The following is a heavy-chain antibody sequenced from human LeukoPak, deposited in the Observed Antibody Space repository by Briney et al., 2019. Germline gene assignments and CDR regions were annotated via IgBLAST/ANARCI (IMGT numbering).Heavy chain of an antibody. J-gene: IGHJ4*02. CDR2: ISADGGDT. CDR3: ARDGERFLEWSPPLGY. CDR1: GFTFSSHA. V-gene: IGHV3-23*01. Sequence: PGGSLRLSCAVSGFTFSSHAMSWVRQAPGKWLEWVSAISADGGDTYYAASVKGRFTISRDNSKNTLYLEMNSLRAEDTAVYYCARDGERFLEWSPPLGYWGQGTLVTVST. D-gene: IGHD3-3*01.